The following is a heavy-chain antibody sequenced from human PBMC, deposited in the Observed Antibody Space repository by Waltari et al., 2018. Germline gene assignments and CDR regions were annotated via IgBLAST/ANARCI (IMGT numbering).Heavy chain of an antibody. Sequence: EVQLLESGGGLVQPGGSLRLSCAASGFTFSSYAMSWVRQAPGKGLEWVAAISGSGGSTYYADSVKGRFTISRDNSKNTLYLQMNSLRAEDTAVYYCATHYCSSTSCYVDCWGQGTLVTVSS. CDR3: ATHYCSSTSCYVDC. CDR1: GFTFSSYA. J-gene: IGHJ4*02. D-gene: IGHD2-2*01. V-gene: IGHV3-23*01. CDR2: ISGSGGST.